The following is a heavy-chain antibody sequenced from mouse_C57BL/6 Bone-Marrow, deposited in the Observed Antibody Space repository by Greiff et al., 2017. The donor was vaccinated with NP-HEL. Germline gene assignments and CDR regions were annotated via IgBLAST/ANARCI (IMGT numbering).Heavy chain of an antibody. Sequence: QVQLQQSGAELARPGASVKLSCKASGYTFTSYGISWVKQRTGQGLEWIGEIYPRSGNTYYNEKFKGKATLTADKSSSTAYMELRSLTSDDSAVYFCARWIYYCSSSYAMDYGGQGTSVTVSS. V-gene: IGHV1-81*01. CDR2: IYPRSGNT. D-gene: IGHD1-1*01. J-gene: IGHJ4*01. CDR1: GYTFTSYG. CDR3: ARWIYYCSSSYAMDY.